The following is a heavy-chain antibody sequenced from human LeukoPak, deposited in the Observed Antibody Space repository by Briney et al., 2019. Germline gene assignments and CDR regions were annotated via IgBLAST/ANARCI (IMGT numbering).Heavy chain of an antibody. CDR3: ARLGGYCSSTSCYTAHYYYYMDV. J-gene: IGHJ6*03. CDR1: GGSISSDDYY. V-gene: IGHV4-30-4*01. CDR2: IYYSGSS. Sequence: SETLSLPCTVSGGSISSDDYYWSWIRQPPGKGLEWIGYIYYSGSSYYNPSLKSRVTISVDTSKNQFSLKLTSVTAADTAAYYCARLGGYCSSTSCYTAHYYYYMDVWGKGTTVTVSS. D-gene: IGHD2-2*02.